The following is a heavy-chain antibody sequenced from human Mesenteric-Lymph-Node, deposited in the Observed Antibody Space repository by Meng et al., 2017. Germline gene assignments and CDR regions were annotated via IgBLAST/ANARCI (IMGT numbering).Heavy chain of an antibody. CDR2: ISGSGGSI. J-gene: IGHJ4*02. CDR1: GFTFSSYA. Sequence: GGSLRLSCAASGFTFSSYAMSWIRQAPGKGLEWVSAISGSGGSIYYADSVKGRFTISRDNSKNTLDLQMNSLRAEDTAVYYCAKVMWFGECGDYWGQGTLVTVSS. D-gene: IGHD3-10*01. V-gene: IGHV3-23*01. CDR3: AKVMWFGECGDY.